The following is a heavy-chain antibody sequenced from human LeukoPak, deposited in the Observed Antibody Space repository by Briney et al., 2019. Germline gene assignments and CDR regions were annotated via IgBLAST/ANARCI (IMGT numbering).Heavy chain of an antibody. CDR2: ISYDGSNK. CDR3: AREGTQSSFDY. D-gene: IGHD1-1*01. J-gene: IGHJ4*02. V-gene: IGHV3-30*03. Sequence: GGSLRLSCAASGFTFSSYGMHWVRQAPGKGLEWVAVISYDGSNKYYADSVKGRFTISRDNSKNTLYLQMNSLRAEDTAVYYCAREGTQSSFDYWGQGTLVTVSS. CDR1: GFTFSSYG.